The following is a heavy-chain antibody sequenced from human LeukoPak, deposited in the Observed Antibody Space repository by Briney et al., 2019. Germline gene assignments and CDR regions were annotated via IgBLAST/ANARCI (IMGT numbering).Heavy chain of an antibody. CDR2: IKSKTDGGTT. CDR1: GFTFSSYA. J-gene: IGHJ6*03. Sequence: GGSLRLSCAASGFTFSSYAMSWVRQAPGKGLEWVGRIKSKTDGGTTDYAAPVKGRFTISRDDSKNTLYLQMNSLKTEDTAVYYCTTDHIVVVPAAIYYMDVWGKGTTVTVSS. V-gene: IGHV3-15*01. CDR3: TTDHIVVVPAAIYYMDV. D-gene: IGHD2-2*01.